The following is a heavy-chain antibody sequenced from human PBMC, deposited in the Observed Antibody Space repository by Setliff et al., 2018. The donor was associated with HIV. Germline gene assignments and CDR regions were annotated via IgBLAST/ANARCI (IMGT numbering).Heavy chain of an antibody. CDR3: AREERIAAAGA. D-gene: IGHD6-13*01. CDR1: GYSISSGYY. CDR2: IYHSGST. V-gene: IGHV4-38-2*02. Sequence: PSETLSLTCTVSGYSISSGYYWGWIRQPPGKGLEWIGSIYHSGSTYYNPSLKSRVTISVDTSKNQFSLKLSSVTAADTAVYYCAREERIAAAGAWGQGTLGTVPQ. J-gene: IGHJ5*02.